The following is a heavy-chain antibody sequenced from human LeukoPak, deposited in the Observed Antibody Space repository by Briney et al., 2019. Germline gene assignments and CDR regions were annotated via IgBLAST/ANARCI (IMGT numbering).Heavy chain of an antibody. CDR1: GFTFSSYS. J-gene: IGHJ6*03. CDR3: ARESSEIAAAGTHYYYYMDV. D-gene: IGHD6-13*01. Sequence: PGGSLRLSCAASGFTFSSYSMNWVRQAPGKGLEWVSSISSSSSYIYYADSVKGRFTISRDNAKNTLYLQMNSLRAEDTAVYYCARESSEIAAAGTHYYYYMDVWGKGTTVTVSS. V-gene: IGHV3-21*01. CDR2: ISSSSSYI.